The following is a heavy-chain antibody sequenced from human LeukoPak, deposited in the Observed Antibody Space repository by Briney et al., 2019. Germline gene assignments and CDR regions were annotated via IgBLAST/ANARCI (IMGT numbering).Heavy chain of an antibody. CDR1: EFTFSSYD. V-gene: IGHV3-48*03. Sequence: GGSLRLSCAASEFTFSSYDIIWVRQAPGKGLEWVSWITGSGGAVKYTDSVRGRFTISRDNAKKSVYLQMNSLRVEDTAVYYCARNGGGLDYWGQGTLVTVSS. CDR3: ARNGGGLDY. CDR2: ITGSGGAV. J-gene: IGHJ4*02. D-gene: IGHD3-16*01.